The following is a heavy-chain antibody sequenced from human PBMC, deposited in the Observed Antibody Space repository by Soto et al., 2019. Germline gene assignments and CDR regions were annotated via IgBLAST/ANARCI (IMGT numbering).Heavy chain of an antibody. CDR1: GCSISKYY. D-gene: IGHD2-15*01. V-gene: IGHV4-59*01. CDR2: IYDSGST. CDR3: AAAPRY. Sequence: SETLSLTRTFSGCSISKYYWSWVRQPPGKGLEWIGYIYDSGSTNYNPSLKSRVTISVDTSKNQFSLRLTSVTAADTAVYYCAAAPRYWGQGTLVTVSS. J-gene: IGHJ4*02.